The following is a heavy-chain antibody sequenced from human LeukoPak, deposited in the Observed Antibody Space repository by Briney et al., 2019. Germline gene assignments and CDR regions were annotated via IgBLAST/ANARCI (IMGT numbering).Heavy chain of an antibody. D-gene: IGHD6-19*01. Sequence: ASVKVSCKASGYTFTIYDINWVRQAPGQGLERKGCMNTKTGNNGYAQKFQGRLTLTRSTSLTTAYMELSSLTSEDTAVYYCATGGGLALAGKDYWGQGTLVTVPA. CDR2: MNTKTGNN. CDR3: ATGGGLALAGKDY. J-gene: IGHJ4*02. V-gene: IGHV1-8*01. CDR1: GYTFTIYD.